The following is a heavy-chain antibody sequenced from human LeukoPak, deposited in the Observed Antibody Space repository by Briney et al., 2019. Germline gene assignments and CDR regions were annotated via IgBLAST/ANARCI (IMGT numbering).Heavy chain of an antibody. Sequence: GGSLRLSCAASGFTFSSNAMSWVRQAPGKGLEWVSYISSSSSTIYYADSVKGRFTISRDNAKNSLYLQMNSLRAEDTAVYYCARDWLRGVATNWGQGTLVTVSS. D-gene: IGHD2-15*01. J-gene: IGHJ4*02. CDR3: ARDWLRGVATN. CDR1: GFTFSSNA. CDR2: ISSSSSTI. V-gene: IGHV3-48*04.